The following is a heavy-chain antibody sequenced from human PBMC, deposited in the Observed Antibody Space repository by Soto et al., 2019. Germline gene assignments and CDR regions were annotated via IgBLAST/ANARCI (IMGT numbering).Heavy chain of an antibody. CDR3: ARENDDSSGRAIDY. Sequence: QVQLVQSGAEVKKPGASVKVSCKASGYTFTGYYMHWVRQAPGQGLEWMGWINPNSGGTNYAQKFQGWVTMTRDTSISTAYMELSRLRSEDTAVYYCARENDDSSGRAIDYWGQGTLVTVSS. CDR1: GYTFTGYY. J-gene: IGHJ4*02. V-gene: IGHV1-2*04. D-gene: IGHD3-22*01. CDR2: INPNSGGT.